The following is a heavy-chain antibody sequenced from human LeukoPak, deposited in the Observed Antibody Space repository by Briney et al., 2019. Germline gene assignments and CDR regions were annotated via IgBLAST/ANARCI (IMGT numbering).Heavy chain of an antibody. CDR1: GFTVSSNY. J-gene: IGHJ6*03. D-gene: IGHD3-22*01. CDR2: IYSGGST. Sequence: GGSLRLSCAASGFTVSSNYMSWVRQAPGKGLEWVSVIYSGGSTYYADSVKGRFTISRDNSKNTLYLQMNSLRAEDTAVYYCARENDSSGYYLIGYYYYMDVWGKGTAVTVSS. CDR3: ARENDSSGYYLIGYYYYMDV. V-gene: IGHV3-66*01.